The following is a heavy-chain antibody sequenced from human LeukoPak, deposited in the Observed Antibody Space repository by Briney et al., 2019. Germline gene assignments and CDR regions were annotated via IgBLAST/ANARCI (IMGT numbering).Heavy chain of an antibody. J-gene: IGHJ4*02. D-gene: IGHD3-22*01. Sequence: GGSLRLSRVASGFTFSSYEMNWVRQAPGKGLEWVSYVNRGGETRDYADSVGGRFTISRDNAENSLYLHMNSLRADDTAFYYCAREGSRSGFFDWGQGTPVTVSS. CDR1: GFTFSSYE. V-gene: IGHV3-48*03. CDR2: VNRGGETR. CDR3: AREGSRSGFFD.